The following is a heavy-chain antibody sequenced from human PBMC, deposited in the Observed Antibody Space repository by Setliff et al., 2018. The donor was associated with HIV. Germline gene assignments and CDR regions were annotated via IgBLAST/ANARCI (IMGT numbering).Heavy chain of an antibody. CDR3: ERDDYDISTGYYPD. J-gene: IGHJ4*02. V-gene: IGHV3-48*01. Sequence: GGSLRLSCLASGFTFTGLTFTDYNMNWVRQAPGKGLEWVSYISSSNSIYYADSVRGRFTISSDNAKSSLYLQMTSMRAEDTAVYYCERDDYDISTGYYPDWGQGTLVTVSS. D-gene: IGHD3-9*01. CDR2: ISSSNSI. CDR1: GFTFTGLTFTDYN.